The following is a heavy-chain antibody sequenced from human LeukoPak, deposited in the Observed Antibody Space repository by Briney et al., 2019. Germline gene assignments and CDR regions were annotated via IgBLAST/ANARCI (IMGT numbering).Heavy chain of an antibody. J-gene: IGHJ3*02. CDR1: GFTFSDYY. V-gene: IGHV3-11*04. D-gene: IGHD6-19*01. CDR3: ARDQFGYGSFYAFDI. Sequence: GGSLRLSCAASGFTFSDYYMSCIRQAPGKGLECVSYISSSGSTIYYADSVKGRFTICRDNATNSLYLQMNSLRAEDMAVYYCARDQFGYGSFYAFDIWGQGTMVTVSS. CDR2: ISSSGSTI.